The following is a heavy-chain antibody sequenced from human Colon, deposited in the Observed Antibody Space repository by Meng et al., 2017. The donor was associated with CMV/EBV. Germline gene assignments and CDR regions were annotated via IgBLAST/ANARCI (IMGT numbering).Heavy chain of an antibody. D-gene: IGHD4-23*01. CDR2: INPNNGGT. V-gene: IGHV1-2*02. CDR3: ARVKYDGVNSEQFDY. Sequence: ASVKVSCKASGYTFTDSYIHWVRQAPGQGLEWMGWINPNNGGTNYAQKFRGRVTITRDTSISTVYMELSRLTSDDTAVYYWARVKYDGVNSEQFDYWGQGTLVTVSS. CDR1: GYTFTDSY. J-gene: IGHJ4*02.